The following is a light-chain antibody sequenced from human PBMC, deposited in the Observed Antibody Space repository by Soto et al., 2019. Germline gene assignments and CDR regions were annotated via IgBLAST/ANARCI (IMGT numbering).Light chain of an antibody. CDR1: QDIKNY. Sequence: VISMTQSPSLLSESTGDRVTISCRISQDIKNYLAWYQQRPGKAPALLIYSASTLQNGVPSRFSGSWSGTDFTLTISRLQSEDFATYYCQQYYSFPFTFGPGTKVDV. CDR3: QQYYSFPFT. V-gene: IGKV1D-8*01. CDR2: SAS. J-gene: IGKJ3*01.